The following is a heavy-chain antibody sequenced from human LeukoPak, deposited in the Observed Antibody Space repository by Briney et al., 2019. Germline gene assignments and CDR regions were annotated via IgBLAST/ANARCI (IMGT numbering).Heavy chain of an antibody. V-gene: IGHV1-2*02. D-gene: IGHD6-19*01. CDR1: EYTLSGHF. CDR2: INPNSGGT. CDR3: AQSITVPRIPTFDV. J-gene: IGHJ3*01. Sequence: ASVRVSCKASEYTLSGHFIHWMRQAPGQGLEWVGWINPNSGGTNYAQKFQGRVTLTRDTSAGTAYMDLSSLRSDDTAVYYCAQSITVPRIPTFDVWGQGTVVAVSS.